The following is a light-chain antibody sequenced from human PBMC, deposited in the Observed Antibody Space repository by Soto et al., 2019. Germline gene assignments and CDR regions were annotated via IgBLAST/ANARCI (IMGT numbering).Light chain of an antibody. J-gene: IGKJ1*01. CDR1: QSVSNNY. Sequence: EIVLTQSPATLSLSPGDRATLSCGASQSVSNNYLAWYQQKPGLAPRLLIYDASYRANGIPDRFSGSGSGTDFTLTISRLEPEDSAVYYCQQYGSSPWTFGQGTKWIS. V-gene: IGKV3D-20*01. CDR2: DAS. CDR3: QQYGSSPWT.